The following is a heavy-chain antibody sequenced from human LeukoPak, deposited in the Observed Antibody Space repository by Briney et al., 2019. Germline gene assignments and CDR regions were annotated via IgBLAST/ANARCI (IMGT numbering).Heavy chain of an antibody. J-gene: IGHJ4*02. Sequence: GGSLRLSCAASGFTFSSYWMSWVRQAPGKGREWVANINQDGSKKYYVDSVKGRFTISRDNAKNSLYLQMNSLRVEDTAVYYCAKDGSLGYSGPQKFDSWGQGTQVTVSS. CDR2: INQDGSKK. V-gene: IGHV3-7*03. D-gene: IGHD1-26*01. CDR3: AKDGSLGYSGPQKFDS. CDR1: GFTFSSYW.